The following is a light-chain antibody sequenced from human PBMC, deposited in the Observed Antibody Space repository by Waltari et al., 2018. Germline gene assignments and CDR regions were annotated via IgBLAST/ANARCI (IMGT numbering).Light chain of an antibody. Sequence: QSALTQPRSVSGSPGQSVTISCTGTSSDVGGYKSVSWYQQHPDKAPKLMIYDVSERPSGVPDRFSGSKSGNTASLTISGLQAEDEADYYCCSHAGSYVIFGGGTKLTVL. J-gene: IGLJ2*01. CDR1: SSDVGGYKS. CDR2: DVS. V-gene: IGLV2-11*01. CDR3: CSHAGSYVI.